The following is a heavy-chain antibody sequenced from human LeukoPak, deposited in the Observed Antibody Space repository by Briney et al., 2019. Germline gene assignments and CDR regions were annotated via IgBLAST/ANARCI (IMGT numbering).Heavy chain of an antibody. CDR2: IHYSGST. V-gene: IGHV4-59*08. CDR3: ARWYSSGWAFDY. D-gene: IGHD6-19*01. J-gene: IGHJ4*02. CDR1: GGTISSYY. Sequence: SSETLSLTCTVSGGTISSYYWNWIRQPPGKGLEWIGYIHYSGSTKYNPSFKSRVTISVDTSKNQFSLKLSSVTAADTAVYYCARWYSSGWAFDYWGQGTLVTVSS.